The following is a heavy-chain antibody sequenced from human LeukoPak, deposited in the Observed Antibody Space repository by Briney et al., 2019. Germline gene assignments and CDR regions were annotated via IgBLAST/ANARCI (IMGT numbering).Heavy chain of an antibody. D-gene: IGHD6-25*01. CDR2: ITGSGGDS. J-gene: IGHJ4*02. CDR1: GFTFDSYT. V-gene: IGHV3-23*01. CDR3: ARGVSGWPYYLDF. Sequence: GGSLRLSCAASGFTFDSYTMVWVRQAPGSGLEWVSAITGSGGDSYHADSVKGRFTVSRDNSKNTLFLQINGLRVEDTALYYCARGVSGWPYYLDFWGQGTLVTVSS.